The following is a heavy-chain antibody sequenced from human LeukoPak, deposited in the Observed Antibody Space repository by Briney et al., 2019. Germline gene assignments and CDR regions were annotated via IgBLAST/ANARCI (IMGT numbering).Heavy chain of an antibody. V-gene: IGHV3-64D*06. CDR3: VKVMWDTVMAGYFDY. Sequence: GGSLRLSCSASGFTFSTYAMHWVRQAPGKGLEYFSAISSNGRSTYHADSVKGRFTISRDNSKNTLYLQMSSLRGEDTAVYYCVKVMWDTVMAGYFDYWGQGTLVTVSS. CDR2: ISSNGRST. CDR1: GFTFSTYA. D-gene: IGHD5-18*01. J-gene: IGHJ4*02.